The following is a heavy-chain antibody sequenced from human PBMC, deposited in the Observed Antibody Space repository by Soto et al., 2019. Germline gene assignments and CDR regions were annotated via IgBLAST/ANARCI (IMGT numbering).Heavy chain of an antibody. CDR2: ISYDGSNK. D-gene: IGHD3-22*01. Sequence: GGSLRLSCAASGFTFSSYAMHWVRQAPGTGLEWVAVISYDGSNKYYADSVKGRFTISRDNSKNTLYLQMNSLRAEDTAVYYCARAIYYDSSGYYSPLSYWGQGTLVTVSS. V-gene: IGHV3-30-3*01. CDR3: ARAIYYDSSGYYSPLSY. CDR1: GFTFSSYA. J-gene: IGHJ4*02.